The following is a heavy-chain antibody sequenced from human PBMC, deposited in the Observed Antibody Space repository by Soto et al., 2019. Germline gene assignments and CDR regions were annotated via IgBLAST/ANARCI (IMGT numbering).Heavy chain of an antibody. CDR2: INHSGST. CDR1: GGSFSGYY. Sequence: SETLSLTCAVYGGSFSGYYWSWIRQPPGKGLEWIGEINHSGSTNYNPSLKSRVTISVDTSKNQFSLKLSSVTAADTAVYYCARGGSCSSTSCYYNWFDPWGQGTLVTVSS. J-gene: IGHJ5*02. CDR3: ARGGSCSSTSCYYNWFDP. D-gene: IGHD2-2*01. V-gene: IGHV4-34*01.